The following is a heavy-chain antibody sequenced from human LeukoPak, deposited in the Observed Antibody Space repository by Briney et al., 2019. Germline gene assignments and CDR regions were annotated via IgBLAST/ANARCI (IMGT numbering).Heavy chain of an antibody. Sequence: GGSLRLSCAASGFTFSSYAMSWVRQAPGKGLEWVSAISGSGGNTYYTDSVKGRFTISRDNSKNTLYLQMNSLRAEDTAIYYCAKGVATSSYYYYCMDVWGKGTTVTVSS. V-gene: IGHV3-23*01. CDR1: GFTFSSYA. CDR3: AKGVATSSYYYYCMDV. J-gene: IGHJ6*03. CDR2: ISGSGGNT. D-gene: IGHD5-12*01.